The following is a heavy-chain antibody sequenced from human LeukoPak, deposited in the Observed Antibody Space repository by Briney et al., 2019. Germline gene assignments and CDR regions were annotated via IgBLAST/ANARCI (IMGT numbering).Heavy chain of an antibody. CDR1: GYSISSGYY. D-gene: IGHD6-13*01. V-gene: IGHV4-38-2*01. Sequence: SETLSLTCAVSGYSISSGYYWGWIRQPRGKGLEWIGSIYHSGSTYYNPSLKSRVTISVDTSKNQFSLKLSSVTAADTAVYYCARVVGSSWYCFDYWGQGTLVTVSS. J-gene: IGHJ4*02. CDR2: IYHSGST. CDR3: ARVVGSSWYCFDY.